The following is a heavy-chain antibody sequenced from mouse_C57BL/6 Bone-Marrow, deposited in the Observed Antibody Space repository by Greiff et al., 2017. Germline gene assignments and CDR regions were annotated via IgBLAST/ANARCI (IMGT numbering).Heavy chain of an antibody. CDR1: GYTFTSYT. CDR2: INPSSGYT. V-gene: IGHV1-4*01. CDR3: ARRIYYDYDEAWCAY. J-gene: IGHJ3*01. D-gene: IGHD2-4*01. Sequence: VQLQQSGAELARPGASVKMSCKASGYTFTSYTMHWVKQRPGQGLEWIGYINPSSGYTKYNQKFKDKATLTADKSSSTAYMQLSSLTSEDSAVYYCARRIYYDYDEAWCAYWGQGTLVTVSA.